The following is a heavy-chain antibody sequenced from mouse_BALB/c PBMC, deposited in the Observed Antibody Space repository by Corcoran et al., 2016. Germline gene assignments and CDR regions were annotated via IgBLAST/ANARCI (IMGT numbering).Heavy chain of an antibody. Sequence: QIQLVQSGPELKKPGETVKISCKASGYTFTNYGMNWVKQAPGKGLKWMGWINTYTGEPTYADDFKGRFAFSLETSASTAYLQINNLKKEDTATYFCARFWGIAYWGQGTLVTVSA. V-gene: IGHV9-3-1*01. CDR1: GYTFTNYG. J-gene: IGHJ3*01. CDR2: INTYTGEP. CDR3: ARFWGIAY.